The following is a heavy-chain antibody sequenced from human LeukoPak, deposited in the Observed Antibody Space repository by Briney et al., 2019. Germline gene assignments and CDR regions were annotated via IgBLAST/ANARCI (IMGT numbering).Heavy chain of an antibody. CDR3: ARVQAMVVTYWYFDL. J-gene: IGHJ2*01. CDR2: TSDSGGHT. V-gene: IGHV4-59*01. CDR1: GGSISGYY. D-gene: IGHD4-23*01. Sequence: SETLSLTXTVSGGSISGYYWNWIRQPPGQGLEWIGYTSDSGGHTGYKPSLKSRVAISVDTSKNQFSLKLTSATAADTAVYYCARVQAMVVTYWYFDLWGRGTLVTVSS.